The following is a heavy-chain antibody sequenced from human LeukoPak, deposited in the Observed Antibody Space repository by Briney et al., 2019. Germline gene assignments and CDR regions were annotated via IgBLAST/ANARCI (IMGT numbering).Heavy chain of an antibody. CDR1: GFTSSSYA. Sequence: GGSLRLSCAASGFTSSSYAMSWVRQAPGKGLEWVSAISGSGGSTYYADSVKGRLTISRDNSKNTLYLQMNSLRAEDTAVYYCAKVGTRQLAAFDIWGQGTMVTVSS. CDR3: AKVGTRQLAAFDI. D-gene: IGHD6-13*01. CDR2: ISGSGGST. J-gene: IGHJ3*02. V-gene: IGHV3-23*01.